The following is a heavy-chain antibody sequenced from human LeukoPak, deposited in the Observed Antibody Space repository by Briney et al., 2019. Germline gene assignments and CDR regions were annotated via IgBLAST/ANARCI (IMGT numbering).Heavy chain of an antibody. CDR2: INHSGST. CDR1: GGSFSGYY. V-gene: IGHV4-34*01. D-gene: IGHD2-2*01. Sequence: SETLSLTCAVYGGSFSGYYWSWIHQPPGKGLEWIGEINHSGSTNYNPSLKSRVTISVDTSKNQFSLKLSSVTAADTAVYYCARGLSWVRYCSSTSCYVGFDPWGQGTLVTVSS. J-gene: IGHJ5*02. CDR3: ARGLSWVRYCSSTSCYVGFDP.